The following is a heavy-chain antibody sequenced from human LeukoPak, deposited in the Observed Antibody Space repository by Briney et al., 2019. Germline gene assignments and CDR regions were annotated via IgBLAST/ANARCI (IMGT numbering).Heavy chain of an antibody. CDR2: ISTSGST. V-gene: IGHV4-59*08. CDR3: ARHYYYYGSGSYYAFDI. Sequence: SETLSLTCTVSGGSISSYYWSWIRQAPGKGLEWIGYISTSGSTKYNPSLKSRVTISVDTSKNYFSLRLGSVTAADTAVYYCARHYYYYGSGSYYAFDIWGQGTMVTVSS. CDR1: GGSISSYY. J-gene: IGHJ3*02. D-gene: IGHD3-10*01.